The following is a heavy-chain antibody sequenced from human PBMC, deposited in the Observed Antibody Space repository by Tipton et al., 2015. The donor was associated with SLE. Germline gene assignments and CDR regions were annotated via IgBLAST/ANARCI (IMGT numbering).Heavy chain of an antibody. V-gene: IGHV4-4*07. D-gene: IGHD3-22*01. CDR1: GGSISFDY. Sequence: TLSLTCTVSGGSISFDYWSWIRQSAGRGLEWIGRIYSSGDRDYNPSLRSRVTISVDTSKNQFSLKLSSVTAADTAVYYCARAAYYHDAGGYPTFYFDYWGLGTLVTVSS. J-gene: IGHJ4*02. CDR3: ARAAYYHDAGGYPTFYFDY. CDR2: IYSSGDR.